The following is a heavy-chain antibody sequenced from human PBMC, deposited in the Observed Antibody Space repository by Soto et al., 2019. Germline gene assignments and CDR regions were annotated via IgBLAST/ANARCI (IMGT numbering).Heavy chain of an antibody. CDR2: ISYDGSNK. D-gene: IGHD2-21*01. CDR1: GFTFSSYA. V-gene: IGHV3-30-3*01. J-gene: IGHJ6*02. CDR3: ARVVGVGGDYYYYGMDV. Sequence: QVQLVESGGGVVQPGRSLRLSCAASGFTFSSYAMHWVRQAPGKGLEWVAVISYDGSNKYYADSVKGRFTISRDNSKNTLYLQMNSLRAEDTAVYYCARVVGVGGDYYYYGMDVWGQGTTVTVSS.